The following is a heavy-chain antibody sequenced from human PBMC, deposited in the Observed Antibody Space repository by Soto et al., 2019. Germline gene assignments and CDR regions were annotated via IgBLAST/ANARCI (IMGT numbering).Heavy chain of an antibody. CDR1: CGSISSSSYY. CDR3: ARASLTNRGSYFLFGHNWFEH. CDR2: IYYSGST. V-gene: IGHV4-39*01. D-gene: IGHD1-26*01. J-gene: IGHJ5*02. Sequence: SETLSLTCTVSCGSISSSSYYWGWIRRPPGKGLEWIGSIYYSGSTYYNPSLKRRVTISVDTSKNQFSLKLSSVTAADTAVYYCARASLTNRGSYFLFGHNWFEHWGQGTLVRVSS.